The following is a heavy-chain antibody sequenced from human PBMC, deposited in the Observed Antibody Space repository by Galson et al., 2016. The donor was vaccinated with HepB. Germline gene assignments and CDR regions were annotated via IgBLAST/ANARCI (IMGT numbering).Heavy chain of an antibody. V-gene: IGHV5-51*01. CDR3: ARQDYDILTGFHSPDNAFDI. CDR2: IYPGDSDT. Sequence: QSGAEVKKPGESLKISCKGSGYTFSSHWIGWLRQMPEKGLEWMGVIYPGDSDTRYSPSFQGQVTISVDKSISTAYLQWSSLKASDTAIYYCARQDYDILTGFHSPDNAFDIWGQGTKVTVAS. J-gene: IGHJ3*02. CDR1: GYTFSSHW. D-gene: IGHD3-9*01.